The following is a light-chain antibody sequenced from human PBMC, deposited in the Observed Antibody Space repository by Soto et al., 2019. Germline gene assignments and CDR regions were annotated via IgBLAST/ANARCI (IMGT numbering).Light chain of an antibody. V-gene: IGKV1-9*01. Sequence: DIQLTQSPSFLSASVGDRVTITCQASQGISTYLAWFQQRPGKAPNLLIHAASTLQSGVPSRFSGSGSGTEFTLTISSLQPEDFATYYCQQLNSYPLTFGGGTKVEIK. CDR3: QQLNSYPLT. CDR1: QGISTY. J-gene: IGKJ4*01. CDR2: AAS.